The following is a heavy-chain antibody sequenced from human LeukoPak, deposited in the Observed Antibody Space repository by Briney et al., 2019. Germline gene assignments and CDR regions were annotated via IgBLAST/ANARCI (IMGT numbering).Heavy chain of an antibody. D-gene: IGHD3-10*01. J-gene: IGHJ4*02. CDR1: GYTFTSYD. CDR2: MNPNSGNT. V-gene: IGHV1-8*03. Sequence: ASVKVSCEASGYTFTSYDINWVRQATGQGLEWMGWMNPNSGNTGYAQKFQGRVTITRNTSISTAYMELRSLRSDDTAVYYCARDNGSGRTFDYWGQGTLVTVSS. CDR3: ARDNGSGRTFDY.